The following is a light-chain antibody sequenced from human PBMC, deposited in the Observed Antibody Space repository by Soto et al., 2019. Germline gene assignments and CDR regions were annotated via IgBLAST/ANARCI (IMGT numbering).Light chain of an antibody. CDR1: QSVSAY. Sequence: EIVLTQSPATLSLSPGERATLSCRASQSVSAYLAWYQQQPGQAPRLLLYGASNRATGIPARFSGSGSGTDFTLTISSLEPEDFAVYYCQQRSNWPLTFGGGTKVEI. V-gene: IGKV3-11*01. CDR3: QQRSNWPLT. J-gene: IGKJ4*01. CDR2: GAS.